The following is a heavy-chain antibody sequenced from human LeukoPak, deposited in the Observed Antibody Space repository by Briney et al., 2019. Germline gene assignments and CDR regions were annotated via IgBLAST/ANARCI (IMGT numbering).Heavy chain of an antibody. J-gene: IGHJ5*02. CDR1: GGTFSSYA. CDR2: IFPIFGTA. CDR3: ARVGWYFMVRGVPLLYNWFDP. D-gene: IGHD3-10*01. V-gene: IGHV1-69*13. Sequence: SVKVSCKASGGTFSSYAISWVLQAPGQELEWMGGIFPIFGTANYEQKFQGRVTITADESTSTAYMELSSLRSEDTAVYYCARVGWYFMVRGVPLLYNWFDPWGQGTLVTVSS.